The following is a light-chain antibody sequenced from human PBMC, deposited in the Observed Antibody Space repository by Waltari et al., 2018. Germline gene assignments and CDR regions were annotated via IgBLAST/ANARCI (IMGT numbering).Light chain of an antibody. V-gene: IGLV2-14*01. CDR3: SSYTSSSFVV. Sequence: QSALTQPASVSGSPGQSITIPCTGTSSDVAGYNYVSWYQQHPGKAPKLMIYDVSKRPSGVSNRFSGSKSGNTASLTISGLQAEDEADYYCSSYTSSSFVVFGGGTKLTVL. J-gene: IGLJ2*01. CDR1: SSDVAGYNY. CDR2: DVS.